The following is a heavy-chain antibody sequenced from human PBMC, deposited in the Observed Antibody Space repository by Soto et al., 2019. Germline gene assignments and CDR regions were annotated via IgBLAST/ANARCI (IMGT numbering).Heavy chain of an antibody. V-gene: IGHV3-7*01. J-gene: IGHJ3*02. Sequence: PGGSLRLSCAASGFTFSSYAMSWIRQAPGKGLEWVANIKQDGSEKYYVDSVKGRFTISRDNAKNSLYLQMNSLRAEDTAVYYCARLAAPRAFDIWGQGTMVTVSS. CDR1: GFTFSSYA. CDR2: IKQDGSEK. CDR3: ARLAAPRAFDI. D-gene: IGHD6-6*01.